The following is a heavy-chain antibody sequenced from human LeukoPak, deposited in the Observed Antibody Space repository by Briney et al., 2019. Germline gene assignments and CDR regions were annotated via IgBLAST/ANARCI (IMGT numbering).Heavy chain of an antibody. CDR2: INDSGRI. D-gene: IGHD1-7*01. CDR3: ARRWNYGRNYYIDV. J-gene: IGHJ6*03. CDR1: GGSFSNYY. Sequence: SETLSLTCAVYGGSFSNYYWSWIRQPPGKGLEWIGEINDSGRINYNPSLMSHVTISVDTSKNQFSLRLTSVTARDTAVYYCARRWNYGRNYYIDVWGEGATVSVSS. V-gene: IGHV4-34*01.